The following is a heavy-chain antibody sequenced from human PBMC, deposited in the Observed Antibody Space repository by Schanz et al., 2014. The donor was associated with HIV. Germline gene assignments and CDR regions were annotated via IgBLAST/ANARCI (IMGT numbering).Heavy chain of an antibody. Sequence: LVQSGAEVKKPGASVKVSCKASGYTFTSYGINWVRQAPGQGLEWMGWISAYNGNTNYAQKLQGRVTMTTDTSTSTAYMDLRSLRSDDTAVYYCARGAAEMATMTPWRYWGQGTLVTVSS. CDR2: ISAYNGNT. CDR1: GYTFTSYG. J-gene: IGHJ4*02. V-gene: IGHV1-18*01. CDR3: ARGAAEMATMTPWRY. D-gene: IGHD5-12*01.